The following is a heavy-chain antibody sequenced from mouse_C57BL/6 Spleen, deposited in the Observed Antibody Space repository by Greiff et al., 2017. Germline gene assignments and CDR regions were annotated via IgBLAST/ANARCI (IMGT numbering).Heavy chain of an antibody. CDR3: AREDFTTVVDWYFDV. Sequence: DVMLVESGGGLVKPGGSLKLSCAASGFTFSDYGMHWVRQAPEKGLEWVAYISSGSSTIYYADTVKGRFTISRDNAKNTLFLQMTSLRSEDTAMYYCAREDFTTVVDWYFDVWGTGTTVTVSS. CDR2: ISSGSSTI. V-gene: IGHV5-17*01. J-gene: IGHJ1*03. D-gene: IGHD1-1*01. CDR1: GFTFSDYG.